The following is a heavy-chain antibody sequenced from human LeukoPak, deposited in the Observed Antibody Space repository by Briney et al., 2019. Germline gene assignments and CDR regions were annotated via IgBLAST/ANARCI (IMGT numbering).Heavy chain of an antibody. V-gene: IGHV4-39*07. CDR1: GGSISSSSYY. Sequence: SETLSLTCTVSGGSISSSSYYWGWIRQPPGKGLEWIGSIYYSGSTYYNPSLKSRVTISVDTSKNQFSLKLSSVTAADTAVYYCARGTVDIVATPYYFDYWGQGTLVTVSS. CDR2: IYYSGST. CDR3: ARGTVDIVATPYYFDY. D-gene: IGHD5-12*01. J-gene: IGHJ4*02.